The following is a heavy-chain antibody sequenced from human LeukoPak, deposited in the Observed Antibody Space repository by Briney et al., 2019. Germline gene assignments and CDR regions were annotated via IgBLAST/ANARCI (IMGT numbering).Heavy chain of an antibody. CDR2: IYYSGTT. J-gene: IGHJ4*02. V-gene: IGHV4-59*01. CDR1: GGSISTYY. CDR3: ARGQGSGYIAAARGVYYFDY. D-gene: IGHD6-13*01. Sequence: PSETLSLTCTVSGGSISTYYWSWIRQPPGEGLEWIGSIYYSGTTHSNPSLKSRATISVDTSKNHLSLKVSSVTAADTAVYYCARGQGSGYIAAARGVYYFDYWGQGTLVTVSS.